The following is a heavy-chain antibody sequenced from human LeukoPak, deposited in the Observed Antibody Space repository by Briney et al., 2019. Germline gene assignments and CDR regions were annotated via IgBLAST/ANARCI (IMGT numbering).Heavy chain of an antibody. J-gene: IGHJ4*02. CDR1: GYTFTRYG. CDR2: ISGSSGNT. V-gene: IGHV1-18*01. D-gene: IGHD5-12*01. CDR3: ARSGRGTYYYFDL. Sequence: ASVKVSCKASGYTFTRYGISWVRQAPGQGLEWMGWISGSSGNTNYAQKFLGRVTMTADTSTSTAYMELRSLTSDDTAVYYCARSGRGTYYYFDLWGQGTLVTVSS.